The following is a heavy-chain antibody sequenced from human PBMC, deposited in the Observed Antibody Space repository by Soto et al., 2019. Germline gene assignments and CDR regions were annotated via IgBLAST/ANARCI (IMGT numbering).Heavy chain of an antibody. J-gene: IGHJ4*02. Sequence: SETLSLTCAVYGGSFSCSYWSWIRQPPGKGLEWIGEINHSGSTNYNPSLKSRVTISVDTSKNQFSLKLSSVTAADTAVYYCASRHQGYYFDYWGQGTLVTVSS. CDR3: ASRHQGYYFDY. CDR1: GGSFSCSY. V-gene: IGHV4-34*01. CDR2: INHSGST.